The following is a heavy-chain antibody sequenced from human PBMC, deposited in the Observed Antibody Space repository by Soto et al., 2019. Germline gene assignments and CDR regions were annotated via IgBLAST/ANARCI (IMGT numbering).Heavy chain of an antibody. CDR1: GYTFHNYN. D-gene: IGHD3-16*01. V-gene: IGHV1-2*04. CDR2: INPNGGGT. Sequence: ASVKVSCNASGYTFHNYNIYCVRQATGQGLEWVGWINPNGGGTTYAQKFRDWVTVTRDTSIGTAYLELTGLKSEDTAVYYCARGQEVWWNAGPLGLHGFDVWGQGTTVTVSS. J-gene: IGHJ6*02. CDR3: ARGQEVWWNAGPLGLHGFDV.